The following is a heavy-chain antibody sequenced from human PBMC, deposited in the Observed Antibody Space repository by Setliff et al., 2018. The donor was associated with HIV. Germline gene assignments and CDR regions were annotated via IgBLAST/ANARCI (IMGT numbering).Heavy chain of an antibody. CDR1: GFTFSSYA. Sequence: GGSLRLSCAASGFTFSSYAMSWVRQAPGEGLEWVSAISGRGGSTYYADSVKGRFTISRDNSKNSLYLQMNSLRAEDTAIYYCARGGASSLPLDYWGHGTLVTVSS. D-gene: IGHD6-13*01. CDR2: ISGRGGST. J-gene: IGHJ4*01. CDR3: ARGGASSLPLDY. V-gene: IGHV3-23*01.